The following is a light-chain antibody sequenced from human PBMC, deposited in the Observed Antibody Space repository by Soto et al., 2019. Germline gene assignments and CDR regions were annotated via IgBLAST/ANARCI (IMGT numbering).Light chain of an antibody. CDR3: QDYGTSHPWT. CDR2: GGS. Sequence: EVVLTQSPGALSLSPGEGVTLSCRASQNIRGNELAWHRQKRGQAPRLLIYGGSSRAEGIPDRFSGRGTGTNFTLTISRLEPEDSAVYYCQDYGTSHPWTFGQGTKLEIK. CDR1: QNIRGNE. J-gene: IGKJ1*01. V-gene: IGKV3-20*01.